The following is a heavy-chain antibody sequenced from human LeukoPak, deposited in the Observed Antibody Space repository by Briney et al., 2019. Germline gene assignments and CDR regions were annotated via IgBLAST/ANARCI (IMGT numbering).Heavy chain of an antibody. J-gene: IGHJ4*02. CDR3: ARDFRSSAWYIGDY. D-gene: IGHD6-13*01. CDR1: GFTFDDYV. Sequence: GGSLRLSCAASGFTFDDYVMSWVRQAPGKGLEWVSGVTWNGGSTGYIDSVKGRFTISRDNAKNSLYLQMHDLRVDDTAVYFCARDFRSSAWYIGDYWGQGVQVTVSS. CDR2: VTWNGGST. V-gene: IGHV3-20*04.